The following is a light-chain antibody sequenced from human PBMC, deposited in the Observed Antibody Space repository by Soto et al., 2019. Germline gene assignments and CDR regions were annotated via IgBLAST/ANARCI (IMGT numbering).Light chain of an antibody. CDR3: QQRSNWIT. Sequence: EIVLTQSLYTLSLSPGERATLSCRASQSVSTYLAWYQQKPGQAPRLLIYDASNRATGIPARFSGSGSGTDFTLTISSLEPEDFAVYYCQQRSNWITFGQGTRLEIK. CDR2: DAS. CDR1: QSVSTY. J-gene: IGKJ5*01. V-gene: IGKV3-11*01.